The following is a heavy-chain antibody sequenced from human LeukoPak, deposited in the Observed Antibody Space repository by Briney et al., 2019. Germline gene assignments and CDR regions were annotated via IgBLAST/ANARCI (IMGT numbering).Heavy chain of an antibody. J-gene: IGHJ5*02. D-gene: IGHD6-6*01. Sequence: VASVKVSCKASGGTFSSYAISWVRQAPGQGLEWMGRIIPIFGTANYAQKFQGRVTITTDESTSTAYMELSRLRSEDTAVYYCARGSGVWPFDPWGQGTLVTVSS. CDR3: ARGSGVWPFDP. CDR2: IIPIFGTA. CDR1: GGTFSSYA. V-gene: IGHV1-69*05.